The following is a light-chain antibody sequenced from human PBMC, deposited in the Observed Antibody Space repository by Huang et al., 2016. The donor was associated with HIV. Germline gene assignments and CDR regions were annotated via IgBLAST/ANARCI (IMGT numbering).Light chain of an antibody. Sequence: DIQMTQSPSSLSASVGDRVTITCQASQDMSNYLTWYQQKPGNSSKRLIYEASNLETGVSSRCSGSVSGTDFTFTISSLQPEDIATYYCQHYDNLRTFGQGTKVEIK. CDR3: QHYDNLRT. J-gene: IGKJ1*01. CDR1: QDMSNY. CDR2: EAS. V-gene: IGKV1-33*01.